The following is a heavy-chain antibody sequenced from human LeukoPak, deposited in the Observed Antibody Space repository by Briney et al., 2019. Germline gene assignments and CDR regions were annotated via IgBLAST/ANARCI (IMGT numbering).Heavy chain of an antibody. D-gene: IGHD3-22*01. V-gene: IGHV1-69*06. CDR2: IIPIFGTA. Sequence: ASVKVSCKASGGTFSSYAISWVRQAPGQGLGWMGGIIPIFGTANYAQKFQGRVTITADKSTSTAYMELSSLRSEDTAVYYCASLKPYYDSSGLALGYFDYWGQGTLVTVSS. J-gene: IGHJ4*02. CDR1: GGTFSSYA. CDR3: ASLKPYYDSSGLALGYFDY.